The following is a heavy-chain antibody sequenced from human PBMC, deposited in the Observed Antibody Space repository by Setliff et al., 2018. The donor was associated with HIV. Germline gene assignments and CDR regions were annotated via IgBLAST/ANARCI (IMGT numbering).Heavy chain of an antibody. CDR1: GGSISGYY. V-gene: IGHV4-59*01. Sequence: SETLSLTCTVSGGSISGYYWSWIRQPPGKGLEWIGYIYYSGSTNYNPSLKSRVTISVDTSKNQFSLKLSSVTAADTAIYYCARGYYDSNVYYFPGYWGQGTLGTVSS. D-gene: IGHD3-22*01. J-gene: IGHJ4*02. CDR2: IYYSGST. CDR3: ARGYYDSNVYYFPGY.